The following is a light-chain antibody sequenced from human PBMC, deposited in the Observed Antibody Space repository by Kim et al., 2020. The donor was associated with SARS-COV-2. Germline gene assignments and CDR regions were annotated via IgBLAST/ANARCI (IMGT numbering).Light chain of an antibody. J-gene: IGKJ3*01. Sequence: EIVLTQSPGTLSLSPEERATLSCRASQSVSSTYFAWYQQKPGQAPRLLIYGASSRATGIPDRFSGSGSGTDFTLTISRLEPEDFAVYYCQRYGSSPFTLGPGTKVDIK. V-gene: IGKV3-20*01. CDR3: QRYGSSPFT. CDR2: GAS. CDR1: QSVSSTY.